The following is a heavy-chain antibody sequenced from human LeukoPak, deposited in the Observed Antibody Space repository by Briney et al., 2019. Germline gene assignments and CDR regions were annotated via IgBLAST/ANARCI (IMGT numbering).Heavy chain of an antibody. D-gene: IGHD5-24*01. J-gene: IGHJ4*02. CDR1: GGSISSYY. V-gene: IGHV4-4*09. Sequence: SETLSLTCTVSGGSISSYYWSRIRQPPGKGLEWIGYIYTSGSTNYNPSLKSRVTISVDKSKNQFSLKLSSVTAADTAVYYCARRGKDGYNFDYWGQGTLVTVSS. CDR3: ARRGKDGYNFDY. CDR2: IYTSGST.